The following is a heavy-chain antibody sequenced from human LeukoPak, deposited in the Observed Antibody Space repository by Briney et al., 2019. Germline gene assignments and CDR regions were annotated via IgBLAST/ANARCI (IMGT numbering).Heavy chain of an antibody. Sequence: GGSLRLSCAASGFTFSSYAMNWVRQAPGKGLEWVSSISSSSNYIYYADSVKGRFTISRDNAKSSLYLQMNSLRAEDTAVYYCAGFRSRNWFDPWGQGTLVTVSS. CDR3: AGFRSRNWFDP. J-gene: IGHJ5*02. CDR1: GFTFSSYA. D-gene: IGHD3-10*01. V-gene: IGHV3-21*04. CDR2: ISSSSNYI.